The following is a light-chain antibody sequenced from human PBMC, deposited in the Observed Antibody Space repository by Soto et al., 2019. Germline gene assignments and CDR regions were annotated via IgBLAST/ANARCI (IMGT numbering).Light chain of an antibody. CDR2: TAS. CDR3: QQSYSAPQT. V-gene: IGKV1-39*01. Sequence: DIQMTQSPSSLSASVGDRVTITCRASQSISSSLKWYQQKAGKAPKLLIYTASSLQSGVPSRFSGSGSGTDFTLTISSLQPEDVASYYCQQSYSAPQTFGQGTKVEIK. J-gene: IGKJ1*01. CDR1: QSISSS.